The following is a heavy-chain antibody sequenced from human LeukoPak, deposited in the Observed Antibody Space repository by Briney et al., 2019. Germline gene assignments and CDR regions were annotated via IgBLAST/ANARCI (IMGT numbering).Heavy chain of an antibody. D-gene: IGHD1-1*01. Sequence: PGGSLRLSCAASGFTFSSYAMSWVRQAPGKGLEWVSAISGSGGSTYYADSVKGRFTISRDSSKNTLYLQMSSLRAEDTAVYHCAKYNNNYRDWFDPWGQGTLVTVSS. CDR2: ISGSGGST. CDR1: GFTFSSYA. CDR3: AKYNNNYRDWFDP. V-gene: IGHV3-23*01. J-gene: IGHJ5*02.